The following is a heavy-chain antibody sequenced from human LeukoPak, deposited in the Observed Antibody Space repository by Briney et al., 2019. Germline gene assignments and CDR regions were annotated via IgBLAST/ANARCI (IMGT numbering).Heavy chain of an antibody. CDR1: GGSISSSTYY. V-gene: IGHV4-39*01. D-gene: IGHD1-26*01. Sequence: SETLSLTCTVSGGSISSSTYYWGWIRQPPGKGLEWIGSIDYSGSTYYNPSLKSRITISVDTSKNQFSLKLSSVTAADTAVYYCARHVGATFGVYYYYMDVWGKGTTVTISS. CDR2: IDYSGST. CDR3: ARHVGATFGVYYYYMDV. J-gene: IGHJ6*03.